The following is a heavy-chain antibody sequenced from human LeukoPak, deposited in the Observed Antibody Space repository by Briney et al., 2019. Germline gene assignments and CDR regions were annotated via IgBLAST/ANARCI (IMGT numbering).Heavy chain of an antibody. CDR2: IFYNGNT. CDR3: ARDRRVTMFGLATHRWFDP. CDR1: GGSINSGAYY. Sequence: PSETLSLTCTVSGGSINSGAYYWSWIRQHPGKGLEWIGYIFYNGNTFYNPSLQSRVTISMDTSQNQFSRKLSSVTAADTAVYFCARDRRVTMFGLATHRWFDPWGQGTLVTVSS. J-gene: IGHJ5*02. V-gene: IGHV4-31*03. D-gene: IGHD3-3*01.